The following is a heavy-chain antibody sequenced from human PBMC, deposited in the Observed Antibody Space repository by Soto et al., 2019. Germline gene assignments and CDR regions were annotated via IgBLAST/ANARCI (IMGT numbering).Heavy chain of an antibody. CDR3: ATSGEGYSYENRFDY. D-gene: IGHD5-18*01. Sequence: TLSLTCTVSGGSISSGGYYWSWIRQHPGKGLEWIGYIYYSGSTYYNPSLKSRVTISVDTSKNQFSLKLSSVTAADTAVYYCATSGEGYSYENRFDYWGQGTLVTVSS. V-gene: IGHV4-31*03. J-gene: IGHJ4*02. CDR1: GGSISSGGYY. CDR2: IYYSGST.